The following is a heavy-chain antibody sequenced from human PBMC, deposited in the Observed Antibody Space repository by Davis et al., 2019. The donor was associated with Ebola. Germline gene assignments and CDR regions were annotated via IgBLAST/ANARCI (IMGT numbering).Heavy chain of an antibody. D-gene: IGHD1-26*01. Sequence: GESLKISCAASGFTFSSYGMHWVRQAPGKGLEWVAVIWYDGSNKYYADSVKGRFTISRDNSKNTLYLQMNSLRAEDTAVYYCARDHGAYAYWGQGTLVTVSS. CDR3: ARDHGAYAY. CDR1: GFTFSSYG. V-gene: IGHV3-33*01. J-gene: IGHJ4*02. CDR2: IWYDGSNK.